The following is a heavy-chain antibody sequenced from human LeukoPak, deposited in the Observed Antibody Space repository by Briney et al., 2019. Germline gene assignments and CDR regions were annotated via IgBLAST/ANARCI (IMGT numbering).Heavy chain of an antibody. J-gene: IGHJ6*02. CDR1: GFTFSTYT. Sequence: GGSLRLSCAASGFTFSTYTMYWVRHPPGKRLEWVSIIGSSGGGIHYADSVKGRFTISRDNAKNSLYLQMNSLRADDTALYYCARRTSFYGMDVWGQGTTVTVSS. CDR3: ARRTSFYGMDV. CDR2: IGSSGGGI. D-gene: IGHD2-2*01. V-gene: IGHV3-21*04.